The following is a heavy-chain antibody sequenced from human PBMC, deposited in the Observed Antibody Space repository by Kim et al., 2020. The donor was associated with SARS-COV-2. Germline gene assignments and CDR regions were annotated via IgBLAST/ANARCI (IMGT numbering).Heavy chain of an antibody. V-gene: IGHV4-34*01. D-gene: IGHD6-19*01. CDR3: ARTGYSSGWYQYAFDI. CDR2: INHSGST. Sequence: SETLSLTCAVYGGSFSGYYWSWIRQPPGKGLEWIGEINHSGSTNYNPSLKSRVTISVDTSKNQFSLKLSSVTAADTAVYYCARTGYSSGWYQYAFDIWGQGTMVTVSS. CDR1: GGSFSGYY. J-gene: IGHJ3*02.